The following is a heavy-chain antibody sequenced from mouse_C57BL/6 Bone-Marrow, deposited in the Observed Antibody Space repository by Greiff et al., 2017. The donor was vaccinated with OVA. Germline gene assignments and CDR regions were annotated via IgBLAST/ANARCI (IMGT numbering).Heavy chain of an antibody. CDR1: EYEFPSHD. J-gene: IGHJ2*01. CDR2: INSDGGST. V-gene: IGHV5-2*03. D-gene: IGHD1-1*01. CDR3: ARRGTTLVASDY. Sequence: DVKLVESGGGLVQPGESLKLSCESNEYEFPSHDMSWVRKTPEKRLELVAAINSDGGSTYYPDTMERRFIISRDNTKKTLYLQMSSLRSEDTALYYCARRGTTLVASDYWGQGTTLTVSS.